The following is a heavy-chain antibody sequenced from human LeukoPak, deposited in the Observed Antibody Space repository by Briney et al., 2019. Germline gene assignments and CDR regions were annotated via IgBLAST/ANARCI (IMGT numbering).Heavy chain of an antibody. V-gene: IGHV4-59*08. D-gene: IGHD3-16*02. CDR3: ASQRGDYVWGSYRFRYYFDY. J-gene: IGHJ4*02. CDR2: IYYSGST. Sequence: SETLSLTCTVSGGSISSYYWSWIRQPPGKGLEWIGYIYYSGSTNYNPSLKSRVTISVDTSKNQFSLKLSSVTAADTAVYYCASQRGDYVWGSYRFRYYFDYWGQGTLVTVSS. CDR1: GGSISSYY.